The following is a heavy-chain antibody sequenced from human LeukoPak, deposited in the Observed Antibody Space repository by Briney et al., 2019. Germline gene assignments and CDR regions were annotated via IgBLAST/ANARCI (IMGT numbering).Heavy chain of an antibody. Sequence: GGSLRLSCAASGFTFSAYWMTWVRQAPGKGLEWVANIKQDGSEKYYVDSVKGRFTISRDNSKNTLYLQMNSLRAEDTAVYYCALFNTGYYDFWSGSDFDYWGQGTLVTVSS. J-gene: IGHJ4*02. CDR1: GFTFSAYW. V-gene: IGHV3-7*01. CDR3: ALFNTGYYDFWSGSDFDY. CDR2: IKQDGSEK. D-gene: IGHD3-3*01.